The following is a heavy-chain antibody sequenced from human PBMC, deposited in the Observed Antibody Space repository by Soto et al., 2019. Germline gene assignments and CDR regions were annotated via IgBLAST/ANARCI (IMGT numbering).Heavy chain of an antibody. Sequence: QVQLQESGPGLVKPSQTLSLTCTVSGGSISSGGYYWSWIRQHPGKGLEWIGYIYYSGSTYYNPSLKSRVPXXVXTSXNQFSRKLSSVTAADTAVYYCAILVRGVRMSYFDYWGQGTLVTVSS. CDR3: AILVRGVRMSYFDY. CDR1: GGSISSGGYY. J-gene: IGHJ4*02. V-gene: IGHV4-31*03. D-gene: IGHD3-10*01. CDR2: IYYSGST.